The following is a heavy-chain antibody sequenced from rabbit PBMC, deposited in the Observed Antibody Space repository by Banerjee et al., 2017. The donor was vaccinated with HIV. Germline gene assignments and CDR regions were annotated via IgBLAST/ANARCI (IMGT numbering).Heavy chain of an antibody. D-gene: IGHD4-1*01. CDR1: GFSFSNKYV. CDR3: ARDLAGVIGWNFNL. CDR2: INTSTGNT. V-gene: IGHV1S45*01. Sequence: QEQLEESGGGLVQPEGSLTLTCKASGFSFSNKYVMCWVRQAPGKGLEWIACINTSTGNTVYASWAKGRFTISKASWTTVTLQMTSLTAADTASYFRARDLAGVIGWNFNLGGQGTLVTVS. J-gene: IGHJ4*01.